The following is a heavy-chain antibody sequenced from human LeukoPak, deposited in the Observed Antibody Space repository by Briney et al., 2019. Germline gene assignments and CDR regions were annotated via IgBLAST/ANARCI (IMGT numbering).Heavy chain of an antibody. CDR3: ARCSRGSSSWYWNKYNWFDP. J-gene: IGHJ5*02. D-gene: IGHD6-13*01. CDR1: GGSVSSGSYY. V-gene: IGHV4-61*01. CDR2: IYYSGST. Sequence: SKTLSLTCTVSGGSVSSGSYYWSWIRQPPGKGLEWIGYIYYSGSTNYNPSLKSRVTISVDTSKNQFSLKLSSVTAADTAVYYCARCSRGSSSWYWNKYNWFDPWGQGTLVTVSS.